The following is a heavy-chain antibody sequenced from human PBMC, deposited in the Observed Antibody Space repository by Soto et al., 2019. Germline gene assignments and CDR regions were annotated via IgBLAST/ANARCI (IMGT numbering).Heavy chain of an antibody. CDR2: TYYNGDT. Sequence: NPPLPSTVSGDPPRGAETHLCCPRHPLGKGPEWIGYTYYNGDTKYNPALRSRVTMSEDTSKNQFSLRLSSVTAADTAVYFCARGPAYIDGWRTFDLWGRGILVTVS. D-gene: IGHD6-19*01. CDR1: GDPPRGAETH. V-gene: IGHV4-61*08. J-gene: IGHJ4*02. CDR3: ARGPAYIDGWRTFDL.